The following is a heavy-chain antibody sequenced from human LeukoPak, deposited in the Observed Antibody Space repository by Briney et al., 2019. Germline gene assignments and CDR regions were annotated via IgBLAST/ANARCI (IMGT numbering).Heavy chain of an antibody. V-gene: IGHV3-30-3*01. Sequence: GGSLRLSCAASGFTFSSYAMHWVRQAPGKGLEWVAVISYDGSNKYYADSVKGRFTISRDNSKNTLYLQMNSLRAEDTAVYYCARDSKQWLVHPDDAFDIWGQGTMVTVSS. CDR2: ISYDGSNK. CDR3: ARDSKQWLVHPDDAFDI. D-gene: IGHD6-19*01. CDR1: GFTFSSYA. J-gene: IGHJ3*02.